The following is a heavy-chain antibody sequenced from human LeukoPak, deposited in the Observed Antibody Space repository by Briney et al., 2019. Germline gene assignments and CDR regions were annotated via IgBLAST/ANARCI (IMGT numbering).Heavy chain of an antibody. Sequence: PGGSLRLSCTVSGFTVSSNSMSWVRQAPGKGLEWISGISVSGHRTYHAASVKGRFTISRDNSNNMVYLQMNSLRAEDTAVYYCVKDLVGYDSSNYRDCWGQGTLVTVSS. CDR1: GFTVSSNS. CDR2: ISVSGHRT. V-gene: IGHV3-23*01. D-gene: IGHD3-22*01. CDR3: VKDLVGYDSSNYRDC. J-gene: IGHJ4*02.